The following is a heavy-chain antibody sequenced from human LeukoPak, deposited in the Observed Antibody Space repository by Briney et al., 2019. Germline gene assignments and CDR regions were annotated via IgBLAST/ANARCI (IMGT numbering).Heavy chain of an antibody. CDR1: GFTFSSYS. Sequence: GGSLRLSCAASGFTFSSYSMNWVRQAPGKGLEWVSSISGSSSYIYYADSVKGRFTISRDNAKNSLYLQMNSLRAEDTAVYYCARDVAYYDSSGYDASGYWGQGTLVTVSS. CDR3: ARDVAYYDSSGYDASGY. J-gene: IGHJ4*02. V-gene: IGHV3-21*01. D-gene: IGHD3-22*01. CDR2: ISGSSSYI.